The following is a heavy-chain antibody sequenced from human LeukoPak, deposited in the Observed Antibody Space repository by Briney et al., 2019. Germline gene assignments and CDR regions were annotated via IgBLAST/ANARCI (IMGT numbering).Heavy chain of an antibody. CDR2: ISYTGSNK. V-gene: IGHV3-48*03. CDR1: GFTFSSYE. Sequence: GGSQRLSCAASGFTFSSYEMNWVRQAPRKGLEWLSYISYTGSNKYYAESVKGRFTISRDNAKNSLYLQMDSLRVEDTAVYFCARVFVGENFDYWGQGTLVTVSS. CDR3: ARVFVGENFDY. J-gene: IGHJ4*02. D-gene: IGHD1-14*01.